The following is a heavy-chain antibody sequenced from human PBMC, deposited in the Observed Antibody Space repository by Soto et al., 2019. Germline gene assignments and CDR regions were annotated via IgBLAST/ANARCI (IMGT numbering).Heavy chain of an antibody. J-gene: IGHJ4*02. V-gene: IGHV1-69*19. CDR2: ISPMFGAA. D-gene: IGHD3-10*01. Sequence: QVQLVQSGAEMKKPGSSVKVSRQSSGGTFNTYAMNWVRQAPGQGPEWMGDISPMFGAANYAPKFQGRVTITADESTGTSYMHLSSLTSEDTALYFCAREVQVHTPAFVYWGQGTVVTVSS. CDR1: GGTFNTYA. CDR3: AREVQVHTPAFVY.